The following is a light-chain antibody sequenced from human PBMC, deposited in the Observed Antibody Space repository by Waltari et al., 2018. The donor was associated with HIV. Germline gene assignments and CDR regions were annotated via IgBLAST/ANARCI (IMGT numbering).Light chain of an antibody. V-gene: IGLV3-25*03. CDR1: ALPKQY. J-gene: IGLJ3*02. CDR3: QSADSSRTYRV. CDR2: NDS. Sequence: SYELTQPPSVSVSPGQTARITCSGDALPKQYAYWYQQQPGQAPVLVIYNDSERPSGIPERFSGSSSGTTVTLTISGVQAEDEADYYCQSADSSRTYRVFGGGTKLTVL.